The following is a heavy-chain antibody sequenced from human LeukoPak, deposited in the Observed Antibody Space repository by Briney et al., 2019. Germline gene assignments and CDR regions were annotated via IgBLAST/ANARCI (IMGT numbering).Heavy chain of an antibody. Sequence: GRSLRLSCAASGFTFSSYGMHWVRLAPGKGLEWVAVISYDGSNKYYADSVKGRFTISRDNSKNTLYLQMNSLRAEDTAVYYCAKLAYYYGSGGDYFDYWGQGTLVTVSS. CDR3: AKLAYYYGSGGDYFDY. CDR2: ISYDGSNK. CDR1: GFTFSSYG. J-gene: IGHJ4*02. D-gene: IGHD3-10*01. V-gene: IGHV3-30*18.